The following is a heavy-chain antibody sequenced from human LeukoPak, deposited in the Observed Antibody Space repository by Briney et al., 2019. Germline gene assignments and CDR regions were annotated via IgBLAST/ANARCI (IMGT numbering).Heavy chain of an antibody. CDR3: ARVAAGPEWLEGDY. CDR1: GGSFSGYY. Sequence: PSETLSLTCAVYGGSFSGYYWSRIRQPPGKGLHWIGEINHSGSTNYNPSLKSRVTISVDTSKNQFSLKLSSVTAADTAVYYCARVAAGPEWLEGDYWGQGTLVTVSS. V-gene: IGHV4-34*01. D-gene: IGHD3-3*01. J-gene: IGHJ4*02. CDR2: INHSGST.